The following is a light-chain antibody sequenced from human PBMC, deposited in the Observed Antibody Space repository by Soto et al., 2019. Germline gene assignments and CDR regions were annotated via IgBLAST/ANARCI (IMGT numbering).Light chain of an antibody. J-gene: IGKJ1*01. V-gene: IGKV4-1*01. Sequence: DIVMTQSPDSLASSLAERATITSXSSQRVLYISNDKNYLDWYQQEPGKPPKXXXAWXSTRESGGPDRCSGSGSGTDFTLTISSLQAEDVAVYYCQQYYTTPWTFGQGTKVDIK. CDR1: QRVLYISNDKNY. CDR3: QQYYTTPWT. CDR2: WXS.